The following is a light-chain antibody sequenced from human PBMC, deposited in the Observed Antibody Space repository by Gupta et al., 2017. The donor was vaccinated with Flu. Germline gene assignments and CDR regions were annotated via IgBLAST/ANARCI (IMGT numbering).Light chain of an antibody. CDR3: CSYSGSSTLLV. CDR1: NSDVGGYNY. V-gene: IGLV2-14*03. Sequence: QSALTPPASVSGSPGPSITISCTGTNSDVGGYNYVSWYQQYPGKAPKLIIYDVSNRPSGVFNRFSCAKSGNTASLTISWLQAEDEADDYCCSYSGSSTLLVFGTGTKVTVL. CDR2: DVS. J-gene: IGLJ1*01.